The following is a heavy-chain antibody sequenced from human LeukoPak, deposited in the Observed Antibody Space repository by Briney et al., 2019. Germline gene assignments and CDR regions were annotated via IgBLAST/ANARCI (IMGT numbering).Heavy chain of an antibody. CDR2: ISSSSSTI. CDR1: GFTFSSYS. V-gene: IGHV3-48*01. CDR3: AREECSGSYAAFDI. D-gene: IGHD1-26*01. J-gene: IGHJ3*02. Sequence: PGGSLRLSCAASGFTFSSYSMNWVRQAPGKGLEWVSYISSSSSTIYYADSVKGRLTISRDNAKNSLYLQMNSLRAEDTAVYYCAREECSGSYAAFDIWGQGTMVTVSS.